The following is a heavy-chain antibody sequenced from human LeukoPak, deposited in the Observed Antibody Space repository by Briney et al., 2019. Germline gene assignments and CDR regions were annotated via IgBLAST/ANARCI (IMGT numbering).Heavy chain of an antibody. Sequence: PSETLSLTCAVYGGSFSGYYWSWIRQPPGKGLEWIGEINHSGSTNYNPSLKSRVTISVDTSKNQFSLKLSSVTAADTAVYYCAGGPGFQHWGQGTLVTVSS. CDR2: INHSGST. J-gene: IGHJ1*01. D-gene: IGHD1-1*01. CDR3: AGGPGFQH. CDR1: GGSFSGYY. V-gene: IGHV4-34*01.